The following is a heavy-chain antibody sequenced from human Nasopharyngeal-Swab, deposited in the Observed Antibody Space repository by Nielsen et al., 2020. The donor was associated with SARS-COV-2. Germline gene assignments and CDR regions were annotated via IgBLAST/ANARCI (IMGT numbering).Heavy chain of an antibody. J-gene: IGHJ4*02. CDR2: ITSGNSV. CDR1: GFTFSPYI. Sequence: GESLKISCATSGFTFSPYIMTWVRQAPGKGLQWISYITSGNSVQYTDSVRGRFTISRDNAKNSLYLQMNSLTAEDTAVYYCARERGGGYGDYWGQGTLVTVSS. CDR3: ARERGGGYGDY. V-gene: IGHV3-48*04. D-gene: IGHD5-12*01.